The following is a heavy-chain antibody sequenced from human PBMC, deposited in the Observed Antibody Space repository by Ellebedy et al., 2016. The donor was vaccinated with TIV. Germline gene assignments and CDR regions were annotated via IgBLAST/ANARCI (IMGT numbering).Heavy chain of an antibody. V-gene: IGHV3-7*01. Sequence: GESLKISCAASGFSFRSYWMSWVRQAPGKGLEWVANIYQDGGVQYYAGSVKGRFTISRDNANKLMFLHMNSLRVEDTAVYYCARRGSYGDYAVQINSWFDSWGQGTLVTVSS. CDR1: GFSFRSYW. CDR3: ARRGSYGDYAVQINSWFDS. D-gene: IGHD4-17*01. J-gene: IGHJ5*01. CDR2: IYQDGGVQ.